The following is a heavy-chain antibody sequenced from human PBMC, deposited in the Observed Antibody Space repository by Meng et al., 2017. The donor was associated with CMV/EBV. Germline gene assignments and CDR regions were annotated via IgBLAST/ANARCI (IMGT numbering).Heavy chain of an antibody. Sequence: GSLRLSCAVYGGSFSGYYWSWIRQPPGKGLEWIGEINHSGSTNYNPSLKSRVTISVDTSKNQFSLKLSSVTAADTAVYYCARFSTFGYYDFWSGYYAHYYYGMDVWGQGTTVTSP. J-gene: IGHJ6*02. CDR1: GGSFSGYY. CDR2: INHSGST. CDR3: ARFSTFGYYDFWSGYYAHYYYGMDV. D-gene: IGHD3-3*01. V-gene: IGHV4-34*01.